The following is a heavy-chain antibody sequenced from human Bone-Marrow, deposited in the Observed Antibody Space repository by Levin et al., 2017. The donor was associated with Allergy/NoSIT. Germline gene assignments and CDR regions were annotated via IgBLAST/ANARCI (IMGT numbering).Heavy chain of an antibody. CDR3: AKANLRFGELYNFDS. D-gene: IGHD3-10*01. CDR2: MSHDGSKH. J-gene: IGHJ4*02. Sequence: PGGSLRLSCAVSGFTFSSCAMHWVRQAPGKGLEWVAVMSHDGSKHYYGDSLKGRFTISRDNSKNTLYLQMRSLRPEDTAVYYCAKANLRFGELYNFDSWGQGTLVTVSS. CDR1: GFTFSSCA. V-gene: IGHV3-30*18.